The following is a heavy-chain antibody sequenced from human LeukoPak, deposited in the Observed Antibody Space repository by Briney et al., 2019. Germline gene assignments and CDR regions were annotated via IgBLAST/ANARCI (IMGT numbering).Heavy chain of an antibody. CDR1: GGSIGNDF. CDR2: IYYSGST. V-gene: IGHV4-39*07. CDR3: ARVIYYYYYMDV. J-gene: IGHJ6*03. Sequence: SETLSLTCTVSGGSIGNDFWGWIRQPPGKGLEWIGSIYYSGSTYYNPSLKSRVTISVDTSKNQFSLKLSSVTAADTAVYYCARVIYYYYYMDVWGKGTTVTVSS.